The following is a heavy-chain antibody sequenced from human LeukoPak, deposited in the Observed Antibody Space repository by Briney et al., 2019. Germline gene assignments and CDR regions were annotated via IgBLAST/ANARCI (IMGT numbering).Heavy chain of an antibody. CDR2: IKPDGSQQ. CDR3: ARHGPSYYFDY. V-gene: IGHV3-7*03. J-gene: IGHJ4*02. CDR1: GFIFSNHW. Sequence: GGSLRLSCAASGFIFSNHWMTWVRQAPGKGLEWVANIKPDGSQQYYVDSMNGRFTISRDNANNSLYQQMNSLRTEDTAVYYCARHGPSYYFDYWGQGTLVTVSS. D-gene: IGHD3-16*01.